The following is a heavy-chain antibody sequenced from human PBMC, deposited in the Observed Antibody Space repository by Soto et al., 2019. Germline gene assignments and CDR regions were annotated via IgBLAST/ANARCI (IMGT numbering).Heavy chain of an antibody. CDR3: ARERSAAGTGWFDP. Sequence: QVQLVQSGAEVKKPGASVKVSCKASGYTFTSYDINWVRQATGQGLEWMGWMNPNSGNTGYAQKFQGRVTMTRNTSIRTAYMELSSLRYEETAVYFCARERSAAGTGWFDPWGQGTLVTVSS. D-gene: IGHD6-13*01. J-gene: IGHJ5*02. CDR2: MNPNSGNT. CDR1: GYTFTSYD. V-gene: IGHV1-8*01.